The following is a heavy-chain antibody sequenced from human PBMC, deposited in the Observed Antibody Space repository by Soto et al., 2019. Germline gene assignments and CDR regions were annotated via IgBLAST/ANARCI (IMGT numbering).Heavy chain of an antibody. CDR2: INHSGTI. D-gene: IGHD2-21*02. J-gene: IGHJ6*02. V-gene: IGHV4-34*01. CDR1: GGSFIGYY. CDR3: ARADRTLVTSYSLDV. Sequence: PSETLSLTCAVYGGSFIGYYCTFIRQPPGKGLEWVGEINHSGTINFNPSLKSRLTISLDTSKKHFSLKLSSVTDADTAAYYCARADRTLVTSYSLDVWGQGTTVTVSS.